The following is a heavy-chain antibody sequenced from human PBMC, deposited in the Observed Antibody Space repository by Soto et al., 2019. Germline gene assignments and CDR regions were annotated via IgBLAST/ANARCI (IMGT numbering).Heavy chain of an antibody. CDR2: ISSSSDNT. J-gene: IGHJ4*02. Sequence: GGSLRLSCVASGFSFSDYSMNRVRQAPGKGLQWVSYISSSSDNTYYADSVKGRFTVSRDNAKNALFLQMNSLRDDDTATYYCARLPKGSLVTAWGQGTRVTVSS. D-gene: IGHD2-21*02. V-gene: IGHV3-48*02. CDR1: GFSFSDYS. CDR3: ARLPKGSLVTA.